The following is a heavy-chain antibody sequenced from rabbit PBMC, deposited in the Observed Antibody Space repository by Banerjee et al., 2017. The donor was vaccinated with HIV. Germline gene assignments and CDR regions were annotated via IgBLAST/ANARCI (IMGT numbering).Heavy chain of an antibody. CDR3: ARDWGAYAGHGYATGWLDL. D-gene: IGHD6-1*01. J-gene: IGHJ5*01. Sequence: QEQLEESGGDLVKPEGSLTLTCTASGFSFSNKCVMCWVRQAPGKGLEWIGGINTSSGNSGYASWAKGRFTISKASSTTVTRQMTSLTAADTAAYFCARDWGAYAGHGYATGWLDLWGPGTLVTVS. CDR1: GFSFSNKCV. CDR2: INTSSGNS. V-gene: IGHV1S45*01.